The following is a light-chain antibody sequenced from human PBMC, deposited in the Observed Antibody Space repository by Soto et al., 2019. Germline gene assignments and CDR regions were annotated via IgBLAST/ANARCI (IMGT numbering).Light chain of an antibody. CDR2: DAS. J-gene: IGKJ4*01. V-gene: IGKV3-15*01. CDR1: QSVNSN. CDR3: QQYNFWPPLT. Sequence: EIVMTQSPATLSVSPGERATLSCRASQSVNSNLAWYRQKPGQAPRLLIFDASTRASGVPARFSGSGSGNEFTLTISSLQSEDSGIYYCQQYNFWPPLTFGGGTKVEIK.